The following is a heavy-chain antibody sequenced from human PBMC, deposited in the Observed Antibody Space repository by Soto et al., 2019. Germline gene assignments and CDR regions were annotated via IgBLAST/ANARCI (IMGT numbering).Heavy chain of an antibody. Sequence: EVQLLESGGGLVQPGGSLRLSCAASGFTFSTYSMAWVRQAPGKGPEWVSGLSGGGINTFYADSVKGRFTISVDNSKNTVDLQMNSLRVEDTAVYYCAKWSVYCDEWGQGTLVTVSS. CDR2: LSGGGINT. CDR3: AKWSVYCDE. J-gene: IGHJ4*02. V-gene: IGHV3-23*01. CDR1: GFTFSTYS.